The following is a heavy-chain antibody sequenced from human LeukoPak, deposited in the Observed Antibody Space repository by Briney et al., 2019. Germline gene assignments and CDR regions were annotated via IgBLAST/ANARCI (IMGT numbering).Heavy chain of an antibody. Sequence: GASVKVSCKASGCTFTGYYMHWVRQAPGQGLEWMGWINPNSGGTNYAQKFQGRVTMTRDTSISTAYMELSRLRSDDTAVYYCARDGTLTTVTKGFDYWGQGTLVTVSS. CDR2: INPNSGGT. J-gene: IGHJ4*02. V-gene: IGHV1-2*02. D-gene: IGHD4-17*01. CDR3: ARDGTLTTVTKGFDY. CDR1: GCTFTGYY.